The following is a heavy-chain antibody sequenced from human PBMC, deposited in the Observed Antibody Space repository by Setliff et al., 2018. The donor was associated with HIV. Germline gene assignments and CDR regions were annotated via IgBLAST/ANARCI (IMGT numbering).Heavy chain of an antibody. J-gene: IGHJ4*02. CDR2: INPKSGNT. Sequence: GASVKVSCKASGYTFNEYYMNWVRQAPGQGLEWMGWINPKSGNTKYEDKFQGRVTMTRDTSINTVYMEVSDLQSDDTAIYFCARGTDFWSGSSNFDYWGQGTQVTVSS. CDR1: GYTFNEYY. CDR3: ARGTDFWSGSSNFDY. V-gene: IGHV1-2*02. D-gene: IGHD3-3*01.